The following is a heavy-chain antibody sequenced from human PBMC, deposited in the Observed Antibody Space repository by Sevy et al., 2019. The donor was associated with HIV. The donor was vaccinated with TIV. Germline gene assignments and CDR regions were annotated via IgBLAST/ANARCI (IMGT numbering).Heavy chain of an antibody. CDR1: GFTFSSFY. CDR3: ARGRYCVDCSCYFDY. V-gene: IGHV3-7*01. D-gene: IGHD2-15*01. CDR2: INQDANEK. J-gene: IGHJ4*02. Sequence: GGSLRLSCAASGFTFSSFYMTWVRQAPGKGLEWVATINQDANEKYYVDSVKGRFTISRDNAKNSLYLQMNSLRAEDTAVYYCARGRYCVDCSCYFDYWGQGTLVTVSS.